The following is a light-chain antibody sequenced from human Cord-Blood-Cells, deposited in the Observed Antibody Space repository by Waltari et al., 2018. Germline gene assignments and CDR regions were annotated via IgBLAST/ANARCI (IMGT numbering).Light chain of an antibody. CDR3: MQGTHWPIT. CDR2: KVS. CDR1: QSLVSSDGNTY. Sequence: DVVMTQSPFSLPVTLGQPASISCRSSQSLVSSDGNTYLNWFQQRPGQSPRRLIYKVSNRDSGVPDRFSGSGSGTDFTLKISRVEAEDVGVYYCMQGTHWPITFGQGTRLEIK. J-gene: IGKJ5*01. V-gene: IGKV2-30*01.